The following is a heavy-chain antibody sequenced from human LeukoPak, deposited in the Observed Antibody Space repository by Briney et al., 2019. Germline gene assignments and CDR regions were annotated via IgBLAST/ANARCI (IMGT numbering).Heavy chain of an antibody. D-gene: IGHD3/OR15-3a*01. CDR3: ARDGVHDLDY. CDR1: GFTFSSYE. J-gene: IGHJ4*02. CDR2: ISSTGSTI. V-gene: IGHV3-48*03. Sequence: VGSLRLSCAASGFTFSSYEMNWGRQAPEKGLEWVSYISSTGSTIYYADSVKGRFTISRDNAKNSLYLQMNSLRAEDTAVYCCARDGVHDLDYWGQGTLVTVSS.